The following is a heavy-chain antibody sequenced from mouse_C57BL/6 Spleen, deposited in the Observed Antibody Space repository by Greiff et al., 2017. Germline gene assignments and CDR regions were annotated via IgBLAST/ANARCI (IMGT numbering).Heavy chain of an antibody. CDR2: INPNNGGT. Sequence: VQLQQSGPELVKPGASVKISCKASGYTFTDYYMNWVKQSHGKSLEWIGDINPNNGGTSYNQKFKGKATLTVDKSSSTAYMELRSLTSEDSAVYYCARSGDYERFAYWGQGTLVTVSA. V-gene: IGHV1-26*01. J-gene: IGHJ3*01. D-gene: IGHD2-4*01. CDR3: ARSGDYERFAY. CDR1: GYTFTDYY.